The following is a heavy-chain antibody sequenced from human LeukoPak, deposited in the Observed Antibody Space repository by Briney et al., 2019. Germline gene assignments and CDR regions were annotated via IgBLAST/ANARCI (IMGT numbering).Heavy chain of an antibody. J-gene: IGHJ4*02. CDR1: GYTFTGYY. Sequence: GASVKVSCKASGYTFTGYYMHWVRQAPGQGLEWMGWINPNSGGTNYAQKFQGGVTMTRDTSISTAYMELSRLRSDDTAVYYCARDLPGYSSSWPEVWGQGTLVTVSS. V-gene: IGHV1-2*02. CDR2: INPNSGGT. CDR3: ARDLPGYSSSWPEV. D-gene: IGHD6-13*01.